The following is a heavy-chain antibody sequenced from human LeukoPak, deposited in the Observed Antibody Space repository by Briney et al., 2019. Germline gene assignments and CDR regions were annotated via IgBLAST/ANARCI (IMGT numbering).Heavy chain of an antibody. V-gene: IGHV5-51*01. Sequence: GQCRQSSSKVSAYSFTSYCIVCVGHMTRQGLEWMGILFPGDSDTRYSPSFQGQVTISADKSISTAYLQWSSLKASDTAMYYCARHGGYGDYNSHHYSYGMYVWGQGTTVTVSS. CDR3: ARHGGYGDYNSHHYSYGMYV. CDR1: AYSFTSYC. D-gene: IGHD4-17*01. CDR2: LFPGDSDT. J-gene: IGHJ6*02.